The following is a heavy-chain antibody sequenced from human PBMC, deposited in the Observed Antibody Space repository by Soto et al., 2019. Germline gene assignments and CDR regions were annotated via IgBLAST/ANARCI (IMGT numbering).Heavy chain of an antibody. CDR1: GGTFSSYA. CDR3: ARERTRLRKGGGGGRYYYYGMDV. CDR2: IIPIFGTA. D-gene: IGHD4-17*01. V-gene: IGHV1-69*01. J-gene: IGHJ6*02. Sequence: QVQLVQSGAEVKKPGSSVKVSCKASGGTFSSYAISWVRQAPGQGLEWMGGIIPIFGTANYAQKFQGRVTITTDESTSTAYMELGSLRSEDTAVYYCARERTRLRKGGGGGRYYYYGMDVWGQGTTVTVSS.